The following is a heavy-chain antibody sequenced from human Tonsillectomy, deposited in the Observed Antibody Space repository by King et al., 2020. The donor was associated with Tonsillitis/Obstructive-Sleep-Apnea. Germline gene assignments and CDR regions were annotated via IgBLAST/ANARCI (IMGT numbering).Heavy chain of an antibody. CDR2: ISYDGNKK. J-gene: IGHJ6*04. Sequence: VQLVESGGGVVHPGRSLRLSCAASGFTFSSYAMYWVRQAPGKGLEWVAVISYDGNKKHYSDSVKGRFTISRDNSKNTVFLQMKSLRNEDTAVYYWGRNWDMIVVVTPILDLWGKGTTVTVST. D-gene: IGHD2-21*02. V-gene: IGHV3-30*04. CDR3: GRNWDMIVVVTPILDL. CDR1: GFTFSSYA.